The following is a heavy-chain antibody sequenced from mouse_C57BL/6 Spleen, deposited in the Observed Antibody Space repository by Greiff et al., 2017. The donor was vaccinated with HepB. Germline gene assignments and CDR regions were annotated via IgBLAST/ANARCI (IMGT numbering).Heavy chain of an antibody. D-gene: IGHD1-1*01. J-gene: IGHJ4*01. Sequence: EVQLVESEGGLVQPGRSMKLSCTASGFTFSDYYMAWVRQVPEKGLEWVANINYDGSSTYYLDSLKSRFIISRDNAKNILYLQMSSLKSEDTATYYCARDRHYYGSSYYAMDYWGQGTSVTVSS. CDR1: GFTFSDYY. CDR2: INYDGSST. V-gene: IGHV5-16*01. CDR3: ARDRHYYGSSYYAMDY.